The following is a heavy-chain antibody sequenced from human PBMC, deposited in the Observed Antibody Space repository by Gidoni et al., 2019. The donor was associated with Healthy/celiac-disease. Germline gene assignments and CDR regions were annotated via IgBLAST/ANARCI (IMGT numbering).Heavy chain of an antibody. CDR3: AREGWGFWSGYYASYGMDV. CDR1: GFNFSSYE. V-gene: IGHV3-48*03. CDR2: ISSSGSTI. Sequence: EVQLVESGGGLVQPGGSLRLSCAASGFNFSSYEMNWVRQAPGKGLELVSYISSSGSTIYYADSVKGRFTISRDNAKNSLYLQMNSLRAEDTAVYYCAREGWGFWSGYYASYGMDVWGQGTTVTVSS. J-gene: IGHJ6*02. D-gene: IGHD3-3*01.